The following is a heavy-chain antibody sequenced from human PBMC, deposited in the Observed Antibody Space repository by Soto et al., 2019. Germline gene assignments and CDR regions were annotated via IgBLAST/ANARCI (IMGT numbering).Heavy chain of an antibody. D-gene: IGHD1-20*01. J-gene: IGHJ4*02. Sequence: LSLTCAVSGGSISGSYYYWGWLRQSPGRGPEWIGSVFYTGFTSYNPSLESRVSVSVDTSKNQFSLKVSAVTAADTAVYYCASSQKGYNWNYFDHWGQGALVTVSA. CDR3: ASSQKGYNWNYFDH. V-gene: IGHV4-39*01. CDR1: GGSISGSYYY. CDR2: VFYTGFT.